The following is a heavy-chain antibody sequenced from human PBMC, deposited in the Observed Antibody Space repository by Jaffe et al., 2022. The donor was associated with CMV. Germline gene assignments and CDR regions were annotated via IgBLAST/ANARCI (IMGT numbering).Heavy chain of an antibody. D-gene: IGHD3-10*01. CDR3: ARARNPSLGFRSTHWYFDL. J-gene: IGHJ2*01. CDR2: IYYSGST. Sequence: QVQLQESGPGLVKPSETLSLTCTVSGGSISSYYWSWIRQPPGKGLEWIGYIYYSGSTNYNPSLKSRVTISVDTSKNQFSLKLSSVTAADTAVYYCARARNPSLGFRSTHWYFDLWGRGTLVTVSS. CDR1: GGSISSYY. V-gene: IGHV4-59*01.